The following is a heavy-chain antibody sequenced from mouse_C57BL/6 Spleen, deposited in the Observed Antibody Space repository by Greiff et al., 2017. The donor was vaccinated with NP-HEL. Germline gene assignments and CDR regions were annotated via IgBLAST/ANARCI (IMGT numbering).Heavy chain of an antibody. D-gene: IGHD3-3*01. CDR1: GYTFTSYT. CDR3: AREGTWPNFDY. V-gene: IGHV1-4*01. Sequence: QVQLQQSGAELARPGASVKMSCKASGYTFTSYTMHWVKQRPGQGLEWIGYINPSSGYTKYNQKFKDKATLTADKSSSTAYMQLSSLTSEDSAVYDGAREGTWPNFDYWGQGTTLTVSS. CDR2: INPSSGYT. J-gene: IGHJ2*01.